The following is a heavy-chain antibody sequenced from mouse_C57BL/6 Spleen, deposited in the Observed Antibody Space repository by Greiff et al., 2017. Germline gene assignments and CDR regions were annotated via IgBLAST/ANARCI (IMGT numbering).Heavy chain of an antibody. J-gene: IGHJ2*01. CDR1: GYSITSGYY. D-gene: IGHD2-1*01. Sequence: EVKLMESGPGLVKPSQSLSLTCSVTGYSITSGYYWNWIRQFPGNKLEWMGYISYDGSNNYNPSLKNRISITRDTSKNQFFLKLNSVTTEDTATYYCARGATMYYFDYWGQGTTLTVSS. CDR2: ISYDGSN. V-gene: IGHV3-6*01. CDR3: ARGATMYYFDY.